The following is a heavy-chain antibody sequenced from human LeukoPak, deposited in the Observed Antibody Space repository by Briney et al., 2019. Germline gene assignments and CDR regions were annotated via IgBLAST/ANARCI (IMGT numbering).Heavy chain of an antibody. V-gene: IGHV1-3*01. J-gene: IGHJ4*02. CDR2: ISAGNGDT. D-gene: IGHD1-26*01. CDR1: GYTFTIYA. Sequence: ASVKLSCKASGYTFTIYAIHWVRQAPGQRLKWLGWISAGNGDTGYSQKFQGRVTFTRDTSANTVYMELTSLTSEDAAVYYCARDRGKFLIAFWGQGTLVTVSS. CDR3: ARDRGKFLIAF.